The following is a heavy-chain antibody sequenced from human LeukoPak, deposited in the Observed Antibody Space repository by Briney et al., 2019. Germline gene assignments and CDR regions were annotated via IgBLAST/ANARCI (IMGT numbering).Heavy chain of an antibody. J-gene: IGHJ4*02. CDR1: GYTFTSYD. CDR3: ARRLYGDYYFDY. V-gene: IGHV1-8*01. CDR2: MNPNSGNT. D-gene: IGHD4-17*01. Sequence: GASVTVSCKASGYTFTSYDINWVRQATGQGLEWMGWMNPNSGNTGYAQKFQGRVTMTRNTSISTAYMELSSLRSEDTAVYYCARRLYGDYYFDYWGQGTLVTVSS.